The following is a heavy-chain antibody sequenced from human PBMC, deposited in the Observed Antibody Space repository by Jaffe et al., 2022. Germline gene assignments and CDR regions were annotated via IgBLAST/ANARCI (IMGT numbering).Heavy chain of an antibody. J-gene: IGHJ6*03. V-gene: IGHV3-9*01. D-gene: IGHD6-6*01. CDR2: ISWNSGSI. CDR1: GFTFDDYA. CDR3: AKSSSSAYYYYYMDV. Sequence: EVQLVESGGGLVQPGRSLRLSCAASGFTFDDYAMHWVRQAPGKGLEWVSGISWNSGSIGYADSVKGRFTISRDNAKNSLYLQMNSLRAEDTALYYCAKSSSSAYYYYYMDVWGKGTTVTVSS.